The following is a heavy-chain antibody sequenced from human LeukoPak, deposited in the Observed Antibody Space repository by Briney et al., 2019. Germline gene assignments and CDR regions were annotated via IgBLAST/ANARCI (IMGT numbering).Heavy chain of an antibody. CDR2: MNPKNGHT. CDR3: ARNLMYCSSTTCYLDY. Sequence: ASVKVSCKASGYTFTSYDINWVRQATGRGLEWMGLMNPKNGHTVYAQKFQGRVTMTRDTSISTAYLELSSLRSEDTAVYYCARNLMYCSSTTCYLDYWGQGTLVTVSS. J-gene: IGHJ4*02. CDR1: GYTFTSYD. V-gene: IGHV1-8*01. D-gene: IGHD2-2*01.